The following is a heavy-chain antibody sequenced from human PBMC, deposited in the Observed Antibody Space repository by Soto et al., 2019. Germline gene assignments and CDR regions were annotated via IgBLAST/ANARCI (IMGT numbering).Heavy chain of an antibody. CDR3: ARVKTKRATNWFDP. CDR2: ISSSSSTI. Sequence: EVQLVESGGGLVQPGGSLRLSCAASGFTFSTYSMHWVRQAPGKGLEWVSYISSSSSTIYYADSVKGRFTISRDNAKNSLYLQMNSLRTEDTAVYYCARVKTKRATNWFDPWGQGTLVTVSS. CDR1: GFTFSTYS. J-gene: IGHJ5*02. V-gene: IGHV3-48*01. D-gene: IGHD1-1*01.